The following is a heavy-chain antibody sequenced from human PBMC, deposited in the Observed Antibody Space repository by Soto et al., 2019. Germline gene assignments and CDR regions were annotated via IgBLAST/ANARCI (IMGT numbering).Heavy chain of an antibody. CDR1: GFTFSSYA. J-gene: IGHJ4*02. CDR2: ISGSGGST. Sequence: GGSLRLSCAASGFTFSSYAMSWVRQAPGKGLEWVSAISGSGGSTYYADSVKGRFTISRDNSKNTLYLQMNSLRAEDTAVYYCAIDYDSSGYFDYWGQGTLVTVSS. D-gene: IGHD3-22*01. CDR3: AIDYDSSGYFDY. V-gene: IGHV3-23*01.